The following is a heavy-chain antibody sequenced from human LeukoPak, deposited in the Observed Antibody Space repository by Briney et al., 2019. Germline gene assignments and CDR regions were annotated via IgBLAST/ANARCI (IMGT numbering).Heavy chain of an antibody. V-gene: IGHV3-23*01. CDR3: AKRSGYCSLISCSHLFDS. D-gene: IGHD2-2*01. CDR2: TRGSGDIK. J-gene: IGHJ4*02. CDR1: GFTFRSHA. Sequence: GTSLRLSCVASGFTFRSHAMRWVRQAPRKGLEWVSSTRGSGDIKDYADSVKGRFTISRDNSKNTLYLQMTSLRAEDTAVYYCAKRSGYCSLISCSHLFDSWGQGTLVTVSS.